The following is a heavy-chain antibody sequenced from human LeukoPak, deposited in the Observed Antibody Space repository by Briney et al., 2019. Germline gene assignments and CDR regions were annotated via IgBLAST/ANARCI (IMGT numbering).Heavy chain of an antibody. CDR3: ARDIVYYYGSGSYGSHYYYYGMDV. Sequence: PGGSLRLSCAASGFTFSSYGMHWVRQAPGKGLEWVAVIWYDGSDKYYADSVKGRFTISRDNSKNTLYLQMNSLRAEDTAVYYCARDIVYYYGSGSYGSHYYYYGMDVWGQGTTVTVSS. CDR2: IWYDGSDK. J-gene: IGHJ6*02. D-gene: IGHD3-10*01. V-gene: IGHV3-33*01. CDR1: GFTFSSYG.